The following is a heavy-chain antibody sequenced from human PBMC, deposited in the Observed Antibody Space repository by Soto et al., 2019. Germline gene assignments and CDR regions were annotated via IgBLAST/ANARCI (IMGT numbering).Heavy chain of an antibody. CDR3: ATFRENDGDAFDL. V-gene: IGHV1-18*01. D-gene: IGHD1-1*01. CDR2: INPYKGNT. CDR1: GYTFTTYC. Sequence: AAVKVSCQVSGYTFTTYCFTWVRQLPGQGLEWMGWINPYKGNTNYAQKFQGRVTFTTDTSTSTVYMDLRSLKSGDTAVYYYATFRENDGDAFDLWGQGTKVTVSS. J-gene: IGHJ3*01.